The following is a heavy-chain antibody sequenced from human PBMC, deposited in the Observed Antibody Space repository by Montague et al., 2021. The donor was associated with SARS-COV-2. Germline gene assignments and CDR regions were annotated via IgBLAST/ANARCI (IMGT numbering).Heavy chain of an antibody. D-gene: IGHD3-9*01. Sequence: SETLSLTCTVSGGSISSSSYYWGWIRQPPGKGLEWIGSIYYSGSTYYNPSLKSRVTISVDTSKNQFSLKLSSVTAADTAVYYCARSPTYYHILTGYFNGPSWFDPWGQGTLVTVSS. CDR1: GGSISSSSYY. CDR3: ARSPTYYHILTGYFNGPSWFDP. J-gene: IGHJ5*02. CDR2: IYYSGST. V-gene: IGHV4-39*01.